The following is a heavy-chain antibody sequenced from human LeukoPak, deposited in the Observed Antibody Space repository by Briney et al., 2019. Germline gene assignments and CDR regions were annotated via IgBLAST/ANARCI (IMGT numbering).Heavy chain of an antibody. V-gene: IGHV3-23*01. CDR1: GFHYRSYA. CDR3: AKIDSSSWYVGYYFDY. Sequence: GGSVTLLCAVSGFHYRSYAMLWVRQAPGKGLEWVSAISGSGGSTYYADTMKGPFTISRDNSKNRLYTQMNSLRAEDTAVYYCAKIDSSSWYVGYYFDYWGQGTLVTVSS. D-gene: IGHD6-13*01. CDR2: ISGSGGST. J-gene: IGHJ4*02.